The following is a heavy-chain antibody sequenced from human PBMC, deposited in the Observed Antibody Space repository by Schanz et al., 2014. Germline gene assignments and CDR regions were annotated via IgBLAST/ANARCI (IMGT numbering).Heavy chain of an antibody. CDR2: IWYDGSNK. Sequence: VQLLESGGGLVQPGGSLRLSCAASGFTFSSYGMHWVRQAPGKGLEWVVIIWYDGSNKYYADSVKGRFTISRDNSKDTLYLQMSGLTPEDTAVYYCARGPIPIQGVPMDFWGQGTLVTVSS. V-gene: IGHV3-33*01. J-gene: IGHJ4*02. CDR1: GFTFSSYG. D-gene: IGHD3-10*01. CDR3: ARGPIPIQGVPMDF.